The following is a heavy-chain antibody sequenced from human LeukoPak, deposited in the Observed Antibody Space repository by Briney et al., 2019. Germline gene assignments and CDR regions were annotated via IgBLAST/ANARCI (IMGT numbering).Heavy chain of an antibody. J-gene: IGHJ4*02. V-gene: IGHV1-2*02. CDR2: INPNNDGT. CDR3: ARSAGHPGY. Sequence: ASVKVSCKASGYSFIGYYIHWVRQAPGQGLEWMGWINPNNDGTTFAQKFLGRVTMTRDTSINTVYMELRRLKSDDTAVYYCARSAGHPGYWGQGTLVTVSS. CDR1: GYSFIGYY.